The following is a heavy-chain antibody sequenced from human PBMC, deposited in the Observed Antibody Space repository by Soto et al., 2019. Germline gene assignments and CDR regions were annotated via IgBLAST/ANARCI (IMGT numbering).Heavy chain of an antibody. J-gene: IGHJ1*01. CDR2: GSGSCVTR. V-gene: IGHV3-23*01. CDR3: AKRPRQRLVSFHL. CDR1: VFTFSNYA. Sequence: PGGSLRLADAASVFTFSNYAIAVVRHAPGKWLEWVSGGSGSCVTRYYAYSVKGRFTIAIDNSKDTLHLQMDSLRAEDTAVYYFAKRPRQRLVSFHLWRQGALV. D-gene: IGHD6-19*01.